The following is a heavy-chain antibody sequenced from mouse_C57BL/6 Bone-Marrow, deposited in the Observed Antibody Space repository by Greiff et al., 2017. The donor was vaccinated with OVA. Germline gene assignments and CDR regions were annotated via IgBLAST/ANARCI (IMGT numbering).Heavy chain of an antibody. CDR3: ARINYWYFDV. Sequence: EVKLMESGGGLVKPGGSLKLSCAASGFTFSDYGMHWVRQAPEKGLEWVAYISSGSSTIYYADTVKGRFTISRDNAKNNLFLQMTSLRSEDTAMYYCARINYWYFDVWGTGTTVTVSS. V-gene: IGHV5-17*01. CDR1: GFTFSDYG. CDR2: ISSGSSTI. J-gene: IGHJ1*03.